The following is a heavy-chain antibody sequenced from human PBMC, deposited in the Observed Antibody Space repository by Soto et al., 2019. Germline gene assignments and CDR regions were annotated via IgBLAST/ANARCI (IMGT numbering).Heavy chain of an antibody. CDR2: ISGSGVST. D-gene: IGHD3-3*01. J-gene: IGHJ5*02. CDR3: AKGGGYYGSYNWFDP. V-gene: IGHV3-23*01. CDR1: GFTFSNYA. Sequence: EVQLLESGGGLVQPGRSLRISCAASGFTFSNYAMSWVRQAPGKGLEWVSAISGSGVSTYYTDSVKGRFTISRDNSRNPLYLQLSSLRAEDTAVYYCAKGGGYYGSYNWFDPWGQGTLVTVSS.